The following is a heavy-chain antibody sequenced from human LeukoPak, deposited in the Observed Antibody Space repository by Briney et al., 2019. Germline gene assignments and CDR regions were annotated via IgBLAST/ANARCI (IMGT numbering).Heavy chain of an antibody. CDR3: AKDMFGYSSGWYPLDY. CDR2: ISGSGGST. J-gene: IGHJ4*02. CDR1: GFTFSSYA. Sequence: PGGSLRLSCAASGFTFSSYAMSWVRQAPGKGLEWVSAISGSGGSTYYADSVKGRFTISRDNSKNSLYLQMNSLRAEDTALYYCAKDMFGYSSGWYPLDYWGQGTLVTVSS. V-gene: IGHV3-23*01. D-gene: IGHD6-19*01.